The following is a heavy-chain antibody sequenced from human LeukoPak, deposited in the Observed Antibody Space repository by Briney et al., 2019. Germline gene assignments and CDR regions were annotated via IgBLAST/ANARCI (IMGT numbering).Heavy chain of an antibody. CDR3: AREGLWPYYFDY. V-gene: IGHV3-66*01. CDR1: GLTVSSNC. CDR2: IFTDDTT. Sequence: GGSLRLSCAASGLTVSSNCMNWVRQAPGKGLEWVSAIFTDDTTYYGDSVKGRFTISRDNSKNTLYLQMNSLRAEDTAVYYCAREGLWPYYFDYWGQGTLVTVSS. D-gene: IGHD3-16*01. J-gene: IGHJ4*02.